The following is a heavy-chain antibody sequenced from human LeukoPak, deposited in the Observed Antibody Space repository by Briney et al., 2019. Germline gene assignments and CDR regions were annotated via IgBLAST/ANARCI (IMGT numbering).Heavy chain of an antibody. CDR2: SNNDGSRA. D-gene: IGHD3-10*01. J-gene: IGHJ4*02. CDR3: ARGGDGSIDY. V-gene: IGHV3-74*01. CDR1: GFSFSSYW. Sequence: GGSLRLSCAASGFSFSSYWLHWVRQAPGEGLVWVSYSNNDGSRATYAESVKGRFTISRDSAKDTLYLQMNSLRAEDSAVYYCARGGDGSIDYWGQGTLVTVSS.